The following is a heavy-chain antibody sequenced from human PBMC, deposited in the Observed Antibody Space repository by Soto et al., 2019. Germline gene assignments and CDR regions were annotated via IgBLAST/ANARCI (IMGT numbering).Heavy chain of an antibody. D-gene: IGHD2-2*01. CDR2: IYYSGST. J-gene: IGHJ6*02. CDR3: ARHYCSSTSCPWGYYYYGMDV. CDR1: GGSISSSSYY. V-gene: IGHV4-39*01. Sequence: SETLSLTCTVSGGSISSSSYYWGWIRQPPGEGLEWIGSIYYSGSTYYNPSLKSRVTISVDTSKNQFSLKLSSVTAADTAVYYCARHYCSSTSCPWGYYYYGMDVWGQGTTVTVSS.